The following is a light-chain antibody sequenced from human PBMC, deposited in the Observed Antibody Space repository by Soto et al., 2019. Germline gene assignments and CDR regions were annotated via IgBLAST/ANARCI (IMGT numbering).Light chain of an antibody. CDR1: SGHSSYA. V-gene: IGLV4-69*01. CDR3: QTWGTGPNWV. J-gene: IGLJ3*02. Sequence: QLVLTQSPSASASLGASVKLTCTLSSGHSSYAIAWHQQQPEKGPRYLMKLNSDGSHSKGDGIPDRFSGSSSGAERYLTIAGLQSEDEADYYCQTWGTGPNWVFVGGTKVAV. CDR2: LNSDGSH.